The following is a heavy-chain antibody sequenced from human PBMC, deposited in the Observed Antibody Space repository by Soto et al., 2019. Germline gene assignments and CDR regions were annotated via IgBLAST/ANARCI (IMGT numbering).Heavy chain of an antibody. Sequence: QVQMVQSGAEVKKPGTSVKVSCKAAAGTFSSYSITWVRQAPGQGLEWMGGIIPMFGTANYAQKFQGRVTITADQSTRTADMELTSLRSEDTAVYYCARGVVEVRAVGYYYYAMDAWGQGTTVTVSS. CDR2: IIPMFGTA. J-gene: IGHJ6*02. V-gene: IGHV1-69*19. CDR3: ARGVVEVRAVGYYYYAMDA. D-gene: IGHD2-21*01. CDR1: AGTFSSYS.